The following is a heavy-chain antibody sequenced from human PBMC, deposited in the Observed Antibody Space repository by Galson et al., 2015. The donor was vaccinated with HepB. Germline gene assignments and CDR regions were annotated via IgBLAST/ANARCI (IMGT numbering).Heavy chain of an antibody. J-gene: IGHJ3*02. CDR1: GYSFTSYW. Sequence: QSGAEVKKPGESLKISCKGSGYSFTSYWIGWVRQMPGKGLEWMGIIYPGDSDTRYSPSFQGQVTISADKSISTAYLQWSSLKASDTAMYYCARSVDVEYQLLYRAFDIWGQGTMVTVSS. CDR2: IYPGDSDT. CDR3: ARSVDVEYQLLYRAFDI. V-gene: IGHV5-51*03. D-gene: IGHD2-2*02.